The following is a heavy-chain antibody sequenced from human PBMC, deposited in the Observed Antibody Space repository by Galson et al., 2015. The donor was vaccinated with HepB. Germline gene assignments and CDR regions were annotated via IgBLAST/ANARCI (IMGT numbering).Heavy chain of an antibody. Sequence: SLRLSCAASGFTFSSYGTHWVRQAPGKGLEWVAVISYDGSNKYYADSVKGRFTISRDNSKNTLYLQMNSLRAEDTAVYYCAKDMKGIAVAGTSDYWGQGTLVTVSS. CDR1: GFTFSSYG. J-gene: IGHJ4*02. D-gene: IGHD6-19*01. V-gene: IGHV3-30*18. CDR2: ISYDGSNK. CDR3: AKDMKGIAVAGTSDY.